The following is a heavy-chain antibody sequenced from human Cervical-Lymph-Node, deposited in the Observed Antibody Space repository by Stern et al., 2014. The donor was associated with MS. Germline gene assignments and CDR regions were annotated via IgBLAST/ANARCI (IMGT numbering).Heavy chain of an antibody. V-gene: IGHV1-18*04. CDR3: ARDLRQQLVLTPLDY. Sequence: QVQLVQSGAEVKKPGASVKVPCKASGYTFTSYGISWVRQAPGQGLEWMGWISAYNGNTNYAQKLQGRVTMTTDTSTSTAYMELRSLRSDDTAVYYCARDLRQQLVLTPLDYWGQGTLVTVSS. J-gene: IGHJ4*02. D-gene: IGHD6-13*01. CDR1: GYTFTSYG. CDR2: ISAYNGNT.